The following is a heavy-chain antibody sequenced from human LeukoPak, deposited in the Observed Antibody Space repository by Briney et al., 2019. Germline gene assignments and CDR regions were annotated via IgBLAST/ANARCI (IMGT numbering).Heavy chain of an antibody. CDR3: AKRDDFSSGDYYPLFDN. D-gene: IGHD3-22*01. Sequence: GGSLRLSCAASGFTFAGYAMAWVRQAPGKGLNWVTGITGNGDSTYYADSVKGRFTISRDNSRNTLYLQMNSLRAEDTAVYYCAKRDDFSSGDYYPLFDNWGQGTLVTVSS. V-gene: IGHV3-23*01. J-gene: IGHJ4*02. CDR1: GFTFAGYA. CDR2: ITGNGDST.